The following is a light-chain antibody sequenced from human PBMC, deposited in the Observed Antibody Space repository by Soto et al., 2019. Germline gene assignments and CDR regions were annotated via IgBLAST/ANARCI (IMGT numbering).Light chain of an antibody. V-gene: IGKV1-5*01. CDR3: HQYNSYWT. CDR1: QSINSW. Sequence: DIQMTQSPSTLSASVGDRVTITCRASQSINSWLAWYQQKPGKAPQILIYDASTLKSGVPSRFSASGSGTEFTLIISCLQPDDFATYYCHQYNSYWTFGQGAMVDIK. J-gene: IGKJ1*01. CDR2: DAS.